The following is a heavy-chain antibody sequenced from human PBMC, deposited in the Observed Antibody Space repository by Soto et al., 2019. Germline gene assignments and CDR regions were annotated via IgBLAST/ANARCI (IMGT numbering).Heavy chain of an antibody. CDR3: EKYSGGNSENYYGLDV. V-gene: IGHV4-31*03. CDR1: GVSVSSGDYY. Sequence: QVQLQESGPGLVKPSQTLSLSCNVYGVSVSSGDYYWSWIRQHAGGGLEWIGYIDRSGSTYYRPSLRGRVTMSVDTSTNQFSLRLLTVTAADTAMYYCEKYSGGNSENYYGLDVWGHGTKVNVSS. D-gene: IGHD2-15*01. CDR2: IDRSGST. J-gene: IGHJ6*02.